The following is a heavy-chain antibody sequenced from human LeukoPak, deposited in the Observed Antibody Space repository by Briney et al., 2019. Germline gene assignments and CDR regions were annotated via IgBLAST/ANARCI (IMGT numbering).Heavy chain of an antibody. CDR1: GYTFTGYY. J-gene: IGHJ4*02. D-gene: IGHD3-22*01. CDR3: ARVTSGYYQCFDY. CDR2: INPNSGGT. Sequence: ASVKVSCKASGYTFTGYYMRWVRQAPGQGLEWMGWINPNSGGTNYAQKFQGRVTMTRDTSISTAYMELSRLRSDDTAVYYCARVTSGYYQCFDYWGQGTLVTVSS. V-gene: IGHV1-2*02.